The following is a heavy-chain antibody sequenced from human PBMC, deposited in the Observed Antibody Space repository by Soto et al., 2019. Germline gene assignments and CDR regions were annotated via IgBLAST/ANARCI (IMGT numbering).Heavy chain of an antibody. CDR2: ISYSGST. V-gene: IGHV4-30-4*01. D-gene: IGHD5-18*01. J-gene: IGHJ4*02. Sequence: SQTLSLPCTVSGGSISSRNYYRSWIRQPPGKGLEWIGFISYSGSTYYSLSLKSRVTISVDTSKNQFSLNLSFVTAADTAVYYCATMGTPATGLYYFDYWGQGTLVTVSS. CDR1: GGSISSRNYY. CDR3: ATMGTPATGLYYFDY.